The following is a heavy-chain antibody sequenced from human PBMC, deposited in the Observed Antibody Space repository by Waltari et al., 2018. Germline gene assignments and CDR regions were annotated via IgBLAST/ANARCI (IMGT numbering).Heavy chain of an antibody. Sequence: QVQLVESGGGVVQPGRSLRLSWAASGFTFSSYGMHWVRQAPGKGLEWVAVIWYDGSNKYYADSVKGRFTISRDNSKNTLYLQMNSLRAEDTAVYYCAREDVDTAMAVDVWGQGTTVTVSS. J-gene: IGHJ6*02. CDR2: IWYDGSNK. V-gene: IGHV3-33*01. CDR3: AREDVDTAMAVDV. D-gene: IGHD5-18*01. CDR1: GFTFSSYG.